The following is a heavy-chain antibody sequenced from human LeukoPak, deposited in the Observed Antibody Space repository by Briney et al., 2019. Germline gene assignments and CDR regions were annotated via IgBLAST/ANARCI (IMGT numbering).Heavy chain of an antibody. CDR3: TRGLELPEGGY. CDR1: GSTFGDYA. D-gene: IGHD1-7*01. V-gene: IGHV3-49*04. J-gene: IGHJ4*02. Sequence: GGSLRLSCTASGSTFGDYAMSWVRQAPGKGLEWVGFIRSKAYGGTTEYAASVKGRFTISRDDSKSIAYLQMNSLKTEDTAVYYCTRGLELPEGGYWGQGTLVTVSS. CDR2: IRSKAYGGTT.